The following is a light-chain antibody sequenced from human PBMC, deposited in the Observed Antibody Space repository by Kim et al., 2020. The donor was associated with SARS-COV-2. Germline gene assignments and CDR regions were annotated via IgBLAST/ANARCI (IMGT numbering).Light chain of an antibody. V-gene: IGLV3-19*01. CDR1: SLRSNY. CDR3: NSRDSSGNHVV. J-gene: IGLJ2*01. Sequence: ALGKTVRITCQGDSLRSNYASWYQQKPGQAPVLVIYGKNNRPSGIPDRFSGSSSGNTASLTITGAQAEDEADYYCNSRDSSGNHVVFGGGTKLTVL. CDR2: GKN.